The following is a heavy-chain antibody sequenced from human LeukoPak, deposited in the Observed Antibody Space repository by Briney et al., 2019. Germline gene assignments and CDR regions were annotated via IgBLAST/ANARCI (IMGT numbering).Heavy chain of an antibody. J-gene: IGHJ4*02. Sequence: SETLSLTCTVSGGSISSSSYYWGWIRQPPGKGLEWIGSIYYSGSTNYNPSLKSRVTISVDTSKNQFSLKLSSVTAADTAVYYCARVLPNWGRWSQTIIYDLWSGIIDYWGQGTLVTVSS. V-gene: IGHV4-39*07. CDR3: ARVLPNWGRWSQTIIYDLWSGIIDY. CDR1: GGSISSSSYY. CDR2: IYYSGST. D-gene: IGHD3-3*01.